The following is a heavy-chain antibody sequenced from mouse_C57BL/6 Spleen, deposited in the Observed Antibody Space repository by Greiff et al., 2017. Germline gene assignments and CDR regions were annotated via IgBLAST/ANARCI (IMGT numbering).Heavy chain of an antibody. CDR1: GYTFTSYW. J-gene: IGHJ3*01. CDR2: IDPSDSET. Sequence: VQLQQPGAELVRPGSSVKLSCKASGYTFTSYWMHWVKQRPIQGLDWIGNIDPSDSETHYNQKFKDKATLTVDKSSSTAYMQLRSLTSEDSAVYYCARYGYEGFAYWCQGTLVTVSA. D-gene: IGHD2-2*01. CDR3: ARYGYEGFAY. V-gene: IGHV1-52*01.